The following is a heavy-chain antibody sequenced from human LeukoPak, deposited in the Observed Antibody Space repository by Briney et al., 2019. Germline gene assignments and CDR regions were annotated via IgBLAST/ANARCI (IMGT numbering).Heavy chain of an antibody. CDR1: GFTFGDYA. V-gene: IGHV3-49*04. Sequence: GGSLRLSCTASGFTFGDYAMTWVRQAPGKGLEWVGFIASETYGGTAEYAASVKGRFTISRDDSNSTAYLQMNSLKTEDTAVYYCTRDQTPYYWGQGTLVTVSS. CDR2: IASETYGGTA. CDR3: TRDQTPYY. J-gene: IGHJ4*02.